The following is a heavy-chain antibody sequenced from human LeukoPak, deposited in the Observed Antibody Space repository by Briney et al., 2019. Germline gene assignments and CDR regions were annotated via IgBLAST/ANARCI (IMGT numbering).Heavy chain of an antibody. J-gene: IGHJ4*02. CDR2: ISAYKGDT. D-gene: IGHD1-7*01. CDR3: ARGDNWNYAGFDY. V-gene: IGHV1-18*01. Sequence: ASVSVSFKSSGDTFNTYGISWGRQAPGQGVGWMGWISAYKGDTNYAQKLQGRVTITTDRATSTAYMELRSLRSDDTAVYYCARGDNWNYAGFDYWGQGTLVTVSS. CDR1: GDTFNTYG.